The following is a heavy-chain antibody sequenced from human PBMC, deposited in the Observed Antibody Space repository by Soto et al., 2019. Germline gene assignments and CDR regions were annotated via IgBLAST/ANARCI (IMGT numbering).Heavy chain of an antibody. CDR2: IYWYGDK. D-gene: IGHD3-3*01. Sequence: QINLIESGPTLVKPTQTLTLTCTFSGFSLSTSGAAVGWVRQPPGRALEWLALIYWYGDKRYNASLGNRLTITKDTSMNQVVLTLTNVDPAETATYYCAHRATMTIFGLIIDNGIWFDPWGQGTRVIVSS. V-gene: IGHV2-5*01. J-gene: IGHJ5*02. CDR3: AHRATMTIFGLIIDNGIWFDP. CDR1: GFSLSTSGAA.